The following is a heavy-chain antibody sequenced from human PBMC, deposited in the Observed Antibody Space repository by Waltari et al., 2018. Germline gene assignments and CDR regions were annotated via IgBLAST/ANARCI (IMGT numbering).Heavy chain of an antibody. CDR1: GITFSSYV. CDR3: AIGQGYYFDY. Sequence: EVQLLESGGGLGQPGGSLRLSCAASGITFSSYVMRWVRLAPGKWRGWVSTISGSGGTYYADSVRGRFTISRDKSKNTLSLQMNSLRAEDTAVYYCAIGQGYYFDYWGQGTLVTVSS. CDR2: ISGSGGT. V-gene: IGHV3-23*01. J-gene: IGHJ4*02.